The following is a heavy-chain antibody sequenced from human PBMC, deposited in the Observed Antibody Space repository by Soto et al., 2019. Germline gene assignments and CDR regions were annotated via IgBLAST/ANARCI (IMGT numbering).Heavy chain of an antibody. CDR2: ISGSGGST. CDR1: GFTFSSYA. J-gene: IGHJ6*03. V-gene: IGHV3-23*01. D-gene: IGHD5-12*01. Sequence: GGSLRLSCAASGFTFSSYAMSWVRQAPGKGLEWVSAISGSGGSTYYADSVKGRFTISRDNSKNTLYLQMNSLRAEDTAVYYCAKQPGATGYYYYMDVWGKGTTVTVSS. CDR3: AKQPGATGYYYYMDV.